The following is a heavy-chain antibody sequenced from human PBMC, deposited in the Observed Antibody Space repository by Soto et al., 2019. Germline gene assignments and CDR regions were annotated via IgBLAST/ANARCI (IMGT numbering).Heavy chain of an antibody. CDR2: IYWDDDK. CDR1: GFSLSTSGVG. J-gene: IGHJ4*02. V-gene: IGHV2-5*02. CDR3: ARLNDALLHFDY. D-gene: IGHD1-1*01. Sequence: QITLKESGPTLVKRTQTLTLTCTFSGFSLSTSGVGVGWIRQPPGKALEWLALIYWDDDKRYSPSLKSRLTIPKDASKNQVVPTMPNIDPVDTATYYCARLNDALLHFDYWGQGTLFTVSS.